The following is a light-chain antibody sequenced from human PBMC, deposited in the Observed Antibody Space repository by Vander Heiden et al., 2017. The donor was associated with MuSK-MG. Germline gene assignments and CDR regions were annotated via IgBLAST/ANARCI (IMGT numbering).Light chain of an antibody. J-gene: IGKJ1*01. CDR1: QSISSW. V-gene: IGKV1-5*01. CDR3: QQHNSYSPWT. CDR2: DAS. Sequence: DIQMTQSPSTLSASVGDIITISCRASQSISSWLAWYQQKPGKAPKLLIYDASSLESRVPSRFSGSGCGAKFTIPISSMQQDEFAASYCQQHNSYSPWTFGQGTKVEIK.